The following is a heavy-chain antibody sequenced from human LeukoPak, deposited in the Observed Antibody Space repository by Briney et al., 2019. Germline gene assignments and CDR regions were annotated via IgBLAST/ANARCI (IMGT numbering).Heavy chain of an antibody. CDR2: ISNRSSYI. D-gene: IGHD4-23*01. CDR3: AKDGGEGSGGNHGFQN. Sequence: GGSLRLSCAASGFTFSSFAMNWVRQAPGKGLEWVSSISNRSSYIYYADSVKGRFTISRDNGKNSLYLQMDSLRAEDTAVYYCAKDGGEGSGGNHGFQNWGRGTLVTVSS. V-gene: IGHV3-21*01. CDR1: GFTFSSFA. J-gene: IGHJ1*01.